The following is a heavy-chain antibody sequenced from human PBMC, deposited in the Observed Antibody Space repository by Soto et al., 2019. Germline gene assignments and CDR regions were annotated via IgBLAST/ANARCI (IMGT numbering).Heavy chain of an antibody. D-gene: IGHD1-7*01. J-gene: IGHJ4*02. V-gene: IGHV4-59*11. CDR3: ARDQYNWNYETS. Sequence: PSETLSLTCTVSGGSISSHYWSWIRQPPGQGLEWIGYIYYSGSTNYNPSLKSRVTNSVDTSKSQFSLRLSSVTAADTAVYYCARDQYNWNYETSWGQGTLVTVSS. CDR2: IYYSGST. CDR1: GGSISSHY.